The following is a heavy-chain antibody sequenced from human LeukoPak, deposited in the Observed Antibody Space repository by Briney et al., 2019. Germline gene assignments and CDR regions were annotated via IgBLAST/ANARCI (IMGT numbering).Heavy chain of an antibody. V-gene: IGHV4-34*01. Sequence: SETLSLTCAIYGASLNGHYWSWIRQPPGKGLEWIGEGSDVGGTKYNPSLKSRVTISADTSKNQFSLKLSSVTAADTAVYYCAQNGQSGFSFDPWGQGTLVTVSS. CDR2: GSDVGGT. CDR1: GASLNGHY. D-gene: IGHD2-8*01. J-gene: IGHJ5*02. CDR3: AQNGQSGFSFDP.